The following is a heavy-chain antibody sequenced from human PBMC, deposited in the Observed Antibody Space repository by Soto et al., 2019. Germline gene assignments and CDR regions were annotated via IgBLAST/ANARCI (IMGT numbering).Heavy chain of an antibody. V-gene: IGHV1-18*01. CDR3: ARDGVDTATGYYYGMDV. J-gene: IGHJ6*02. Sequence: AAVKGSCKASGYTFTIYGISWVRQAPGQGLEWMGWISAYNGNTNYAQKLQGRVTMTTDTSTSTAYMELRSLRSDDTAVYYCARDGVDTATGYYYGMDVWGQGTTVTVSS. D-gene: IGHD5-18*01. CDR1: GYTFTIYG. CDR2: ISAYNGNT.